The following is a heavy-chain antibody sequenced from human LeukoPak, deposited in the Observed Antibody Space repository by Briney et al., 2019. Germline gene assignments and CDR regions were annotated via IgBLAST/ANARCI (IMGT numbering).Heavy chain of an antibody. V-gene: IGHV4-34*01. CDR1: GGSFSGYY. J-gene: IGHJ6*01. CDR2: INHSGST. Sequence: PSETLSLTCAVYGGSFSGYYWSWIRQPPGKGLEWIGEINHSGSTNYNPSLKSRVTISVDASKSHLSLKLVSVTAADTAFYYCLRQPAGDILVAPGPMDVWGQGSLVTVSS. D-gene: IGHD2-2*01. CDR3: LRQPAGDILVAPGPMDV.